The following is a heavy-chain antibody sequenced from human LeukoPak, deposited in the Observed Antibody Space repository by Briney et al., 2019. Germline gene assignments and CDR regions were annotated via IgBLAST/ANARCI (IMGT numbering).Heavy chain of an antibody. V-gene: IGHV4-38-2*01. D-gene: IGHD5-18*01. CDR2: IYHSGST. J-gene: IGHJ4*02. CDR3: ARGPDSYGYSGY. CDR1: GYSISGGYY. Sequence: SETLSLTCAVSGYSISGGYYWGWIRQPPGKGLEWIGSIYHSGSTYYNSSLKSRVTISVDTSKNQLSLKLSSVTAADTAVYYCARGPDSYGYSGYWGQGTLVTVSS.